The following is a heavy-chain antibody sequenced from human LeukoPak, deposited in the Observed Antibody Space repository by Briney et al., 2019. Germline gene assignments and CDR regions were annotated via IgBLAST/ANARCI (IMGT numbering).Heavy chain of an antibody. D-gene: IGHD3-22*01. V-gene: IGHV1-2*02. CDR3: ARKEGDYYDGSGYLRY. CDR2: INPNSGGT. Sequence: ASVKVSCKASGYTFTGYYMHWVRQAPGQGLEWMGWINPNSGGTNYAQKFQGRVTMTRDTSISTAYMELRSLRSDDTAVYYCARKEGDYYDGSGYLRYWGQGTLVTVSS. CDR1: GYTFTGYY. J-gene: IGHJ4*02.